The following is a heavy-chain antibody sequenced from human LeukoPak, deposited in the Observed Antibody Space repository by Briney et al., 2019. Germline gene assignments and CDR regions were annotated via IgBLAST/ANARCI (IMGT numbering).Heavy chain of an antibody. CDR2: IWYDGSNK. CDR1: GFTFSSCG. D-gene: IGHD5-18*01. J-gene: IGHJ4*02. Sequence: GRSLRLSCAASGFTFSSCGMHWVRQAPGKGLEWVAVIWYDGSNKYYADSVKGRFTISRDNSKNTLYLQMNSLRAEDTAVYYCASFSGYSYGLQAFYWGQGTLVTVSS. CDR3: ASFSGYSYGLQAFY. V-gene: IGHV3-33*01.